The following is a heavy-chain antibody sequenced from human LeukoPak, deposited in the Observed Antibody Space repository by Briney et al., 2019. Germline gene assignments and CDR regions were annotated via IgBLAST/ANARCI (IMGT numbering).Heavy chain of an antibody. CDR3: ATGLDYGDYPCYMDV. CDR1: GYTFTGYH. J-gene: IGHJ6*03. V-gene: IGHV1-2*02. CDR2: INPNSGGT. Sequence: ASVKVSCKASGYTFTGYHMHWVRQAPGQGLEWMGWINPNSGGTNYAHKFQGRVIMTRDTSISTAYMELSRLRSDDTAVYYCATGLDYGDYPCYMDVWGEGTTVTISS. D-gene: IGHD4-17*01.